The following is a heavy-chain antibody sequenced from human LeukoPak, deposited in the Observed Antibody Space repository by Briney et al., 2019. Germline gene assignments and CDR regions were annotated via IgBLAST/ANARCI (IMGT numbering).Heavy chain of an antibody. CDR2: INPNSGGT. CDR3: ARDPSDYGGNSDDAFDI. Sequence: GASVKVSCKASGYTFTGYYMHWVRQAPGQGLEWMGWINPNSGGTNYAQKFQGRVTMTRDTSISTAYMELSRLGSDDTAVYYCARDPSDYGGNSDDAFDIWGQGTMVTVSS. CDR1: GYTFTGYY. D-gene: IGHD4-23*01. J-gene: IGHJ3*02. V-gene: IGHV1-2*02.